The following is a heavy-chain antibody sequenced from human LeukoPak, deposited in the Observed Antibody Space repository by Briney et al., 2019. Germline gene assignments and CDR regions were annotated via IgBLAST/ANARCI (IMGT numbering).Heavy chain of an antibody. CDR3: DRAKTVDNYGYYYHMDV. J-gene: IGHJ6*03. Sequence: GGSLRLSCAASGFSLGDFYMTRIRQAPGKGLEWVSYISESGITIYYADSVKGRFTISRDNAKNSLFLQMNSLRGEDTAVYYCDRAKTVDNYGYYYHMDVWGTGTTVTVSS. D-gene: IGHD2-21*02. V-gene: IGHV3-11*01. CDR2: ISESGITI. CDR1: GFSLGDFY.